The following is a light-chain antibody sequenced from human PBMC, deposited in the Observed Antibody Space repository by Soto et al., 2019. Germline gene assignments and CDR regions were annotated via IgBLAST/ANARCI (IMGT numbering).Light chain of an antibody. CDR2: AAS. CDR1: QTLSINS. V-gene: IGKV3-20*01. CDR3: QQYDGAPIT. Sequence: EIVLTQSPDTLSLSPGERDTLFCRASQTLSINSLAWYQQKPDQAPSLLIYAASTRHTGIPDRFNGSGSGTDFALTINRLEPEDFAVYFCQQYDGAPITFGPGTKVDVK. J-gene: IGKJ3*01.